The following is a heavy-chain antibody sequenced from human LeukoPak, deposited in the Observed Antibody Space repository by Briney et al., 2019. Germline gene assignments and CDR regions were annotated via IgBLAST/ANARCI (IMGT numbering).Heavy chain of an antibody. CDR3: ARTMVRGVIIMGDNWFDP. V-gene: IGHV3-11*01. CDR2: VSSSGSTI. D-gene: IGHD3-10*01. CDR1: GFTVSSNY. J-gene: IGHJ5*02. Sequence: GGSLRLSCAASGFTVSSNYMSWVRQAPGKGLEWVSYVSSSGSTIYYADSVKGRFTISRDNAKNSLYLQMNSLRAEDTAVYYCARTMVRGVIIMGDNWFDPWGQGTLVTVSS.